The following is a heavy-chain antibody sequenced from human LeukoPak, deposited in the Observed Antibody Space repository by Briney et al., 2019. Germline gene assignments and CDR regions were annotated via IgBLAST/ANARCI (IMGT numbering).Heavy chain of an antibody. J-gene: IGHJ4*02. CDR2: TIPIFGTA. CDR3: ASWRYDILTGFDY. D-gene: IGHD3-9*01. V-gene: IGHV1-69*05. Sequence: SVKVSCKASGGTFSSYAISWVRQAPGQGLEWMGGTIPIFGTANYAQKFQGRVTITTDESTSTAYMELSSLRSEDTAVYYCASWRYDILTGFDYWGQGTLVTVSS. CDR1: GGTFSSYA.